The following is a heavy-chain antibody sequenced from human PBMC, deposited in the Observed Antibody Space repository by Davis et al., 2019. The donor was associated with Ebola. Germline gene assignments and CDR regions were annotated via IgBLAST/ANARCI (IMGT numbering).Heavy chain of an antibody. J-gene: IGHJ4*02. CDR2: IVVGSGNT. CDR3: AADSLSTDTPFDY. V-gene: IGHV1-58*01. Sequence: SVKVSCKASGLTFSSSIVQWVRHARGQRPEWIGWIVVGSGNTDYVEKFQERVTISRDMSTRTVYMDLSSLRSEDTAFYYCAADSLSTDTPFDYWGQGTLVTVSS. CDR1: GLTFSSSI. D-gene: IGHD4-17*01.